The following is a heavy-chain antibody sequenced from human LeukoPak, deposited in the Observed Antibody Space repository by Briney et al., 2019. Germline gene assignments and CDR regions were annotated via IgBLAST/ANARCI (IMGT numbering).Heavy chain of an antibody. D-gene: IGHD1-26*01. J-gene: IGHJ3*02. CDR2: IRSSSSYM. V-gene: IGHV3-21*01. CDR3: ARWLIVGATRDAFDI. CDR1: GFTFSSYS. Sequence: GGSLRLSCAASGFTFSSYSMNWVRQAPGKGLEWVSSIRSSSSYMYYADSVKGRFTISRDNAKNSLYLQMNSLRAEDTAEYYCARWLIVGATRDAFDIWGQGTMVTVSS.